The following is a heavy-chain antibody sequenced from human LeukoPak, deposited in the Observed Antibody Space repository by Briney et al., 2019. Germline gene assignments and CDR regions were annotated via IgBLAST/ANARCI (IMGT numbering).Heavy chain of an antibody. CDR3: ARVSGSLDAFDI. CDR1: GYTFTSYG. V-gene: IGHV1-18*01. D-gene: IGHD3-22*01. CDR2: ISAYNGNT. J-gene: IGHJ3*02. Sequence: ASVTVSCKASGYTFTSYGISWVRQAPGQGLEWMGWISAYNGNTNYAQTLQGRVTIPTDTSTRTAYMELRSLRSEDTAVYYCARVSGSLDAFDIWGQGTMVTVSS.